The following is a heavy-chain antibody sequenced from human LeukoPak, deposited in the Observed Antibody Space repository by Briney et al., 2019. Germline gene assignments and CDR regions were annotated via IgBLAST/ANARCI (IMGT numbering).Heavy chain of an antibody. CDR3: ARGYDYVWGSYRYVLDY. J-gene: IGHJ4*02. CDR2: IYSGGST. CDR1: GLTVSSNY. Sequence: GGSLRLSCAASGLTVSSNYMSWVRQAPGKGLEWVSVIYSGGSTYYADSVKGRFTISRDNSKNTLYLQMNSLRAEDTAVYYCARGYDYVWGSYRYVLDYWGQGTLVTVSS. D-gene: IGHD3-16*02. V-gene: IGHV3-53*01.